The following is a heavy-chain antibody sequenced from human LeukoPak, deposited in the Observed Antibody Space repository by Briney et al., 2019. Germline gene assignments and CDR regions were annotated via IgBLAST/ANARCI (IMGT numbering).Heavy chain of an antibody. D-gene: IGHD3-10*02. CDR3: AELGITMIGGV. J-gene: IGHJ6*04. Sequence: GGSLRLSCAASGFIFSSYTMNWVRQAPGKGLEWVSSISSSNSYTYYADSVKGRFTISRDNAKNSLYLQMNSLRAEDTAVYYCAELGITMIGGVWGKGTTVTISS. V-gene: IGHV3-21*01. CDR1: GFIFSSYT. CDR2: ISSSNSYT.